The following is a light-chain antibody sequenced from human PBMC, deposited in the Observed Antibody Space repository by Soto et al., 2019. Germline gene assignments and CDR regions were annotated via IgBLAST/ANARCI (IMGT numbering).Light chain of an antibody. V-gene: IGKV3-15*01. Sequence: EIVITQSPATLSVSPGERATLSSRASQSVSSNLAWYQQKPGQAPRLLIYGASTRATGIPARFSGSGSGTDFTLTISSLEPEDFAVYSCQQYHKWPITFGQGTRLEI. J-gene: IGKJ5*01. CDR1: QSVSSN. CDR3: QQYHKWPIT. CDR2: GAS.